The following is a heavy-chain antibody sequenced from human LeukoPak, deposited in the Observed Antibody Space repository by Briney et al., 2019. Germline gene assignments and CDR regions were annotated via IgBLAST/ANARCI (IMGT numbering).Heavy chain of an antibody. V-gene: IGHV3-30*03. CDR2: ISYDGSNK. D-gene: IGHD2-21*01. J-gene: IGHJ3*02. Sequence: SGGSLRLSCAASGFTFSSYSMNWVRQAPGKGLEWVAVISYDGSNKYYADSVKGRFTISRDNSKNTLYLQMNSLRAEDTAVYYCARSMKIHITFGAFDIWGQGTMVTVSS. CDR1: GFTFSSYS. CDR3: ARSMKIHITFGAFDI.